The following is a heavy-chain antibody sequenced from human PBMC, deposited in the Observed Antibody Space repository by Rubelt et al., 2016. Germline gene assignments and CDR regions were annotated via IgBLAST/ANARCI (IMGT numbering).Heavy chain of an antibody. J-gene: IGHJ4*02. Sequence: QVQLVQSGAEVKKPGASVKVSCKASGYTFTSYYMHWVRQAPGQGLEWMGIINPSGGSTSYAQKSKGRVTRTRDTSTSTVYMELSSLRSEDTAVYYCARTKTVEMATIPLAYWGQGTLVTVSS. D-gene: IGHD5-24*01. CDR3: ARTKTVEMATIPLAY. CDR1: GYTFTSYY. V-gene: IGHV1-46*01. CDR2: INPSGGST.